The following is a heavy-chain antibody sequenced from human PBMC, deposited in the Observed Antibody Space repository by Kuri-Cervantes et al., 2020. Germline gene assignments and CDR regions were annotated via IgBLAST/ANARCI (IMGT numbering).Heavy chain of an antibody. D-gene: IGHD5-12*01. V-gene: IGHV3-48*02. Sequence: GGSLRLSCAASGFTFSSYSMNWVRQAPGKGLEWVSYISSSSSTIYYADSVKGRFTISRDNAKNSLYLQMNSLRDEDTAVYYCARDLSGWGSGYAQPWGQGTLVTVSS. CDR3: ARDLSGWGSGYAQP. CDR2: ISSSSSTI. CDR1: GFTFSSYS. J-gene: IGHJ4*02.